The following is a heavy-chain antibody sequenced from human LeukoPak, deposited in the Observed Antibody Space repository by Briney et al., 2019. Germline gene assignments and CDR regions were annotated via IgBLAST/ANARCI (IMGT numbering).Heavy chain of an antibody. CDR3: ARVMWFGEFNWFDP. CDR1: GFTFTRSA. J-gene: IGHJ5*02. CDR2: IIVDSGET. Sequence: GASVKVSCKASGFTFTRSAVQWVRQARGQRLEWIGWIIVDSGETQSAQKFQGRVAITRDMSTNTAYMELSSLRSEDTAVYYCARVMWFGEFNWFDPWGQGTLVTVSS. V-gene: IGHV1-58*01. D-gene: IGHD3-10*01.